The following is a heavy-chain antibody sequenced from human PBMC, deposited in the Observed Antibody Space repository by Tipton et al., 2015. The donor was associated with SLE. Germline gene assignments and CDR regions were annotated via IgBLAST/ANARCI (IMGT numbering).Heavy chain of an antibody. D-gene: IGHD2-15*01. CDR3: ARTSQGCLDY. CDR2: IYYSGST. J-gene: IGHJ4*02. CDR1: GGSISSYY. Sequence: TLSLTCTVSGGSISSYYWSWIRQPPGKGLEWIGYIYYSGSTNYNPSLKSRVTISVDTSKNQFSLKLSSVTAADTAVYYCARTSQGCLDYWGQGTLVTGSS. V-gene: IGHV4-59*08.